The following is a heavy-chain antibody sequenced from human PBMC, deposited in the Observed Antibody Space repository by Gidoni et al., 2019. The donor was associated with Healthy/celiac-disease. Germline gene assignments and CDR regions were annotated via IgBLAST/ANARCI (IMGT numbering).Heavy chain of an antibody. CDR2: INSEGSST. CDR1: GSPFSSYW. CDR3: ARWRGFRYCSSTSCLRSRAFDI. V-gene: IGHV3-74*01. D-gene: IGHD2-2*01. Sequence: EVKLVESGGGLVQPGGSLRLSCAASGSPFSSYWMHWVRLAPGKGLVWVSRINSEGSSTSYADSVKGRFTISRENAKNTLYLQMNSLRAEDTAVYYCARWRGFRYCSSTSCLRSRAFDIWGQGTMVTVSS. J-gene: IGHJ3*02.